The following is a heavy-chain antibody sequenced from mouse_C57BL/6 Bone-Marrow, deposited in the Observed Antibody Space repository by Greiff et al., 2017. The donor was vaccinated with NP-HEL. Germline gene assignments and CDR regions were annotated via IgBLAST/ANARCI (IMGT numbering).Heavy chain of an antibody. V-gene: IGHV2-9-1*01. CDR2: IWTGGGT. D-gene: IGHD3-2*02. CDR3: AAQAPWFAY. Sequence: VKVVESGPGLVAPSQSLSITCTVSGFSLTSYAISWVRQPPGKGLEWLGVIWTGGGTNYNSALKSRLSISKDNSKSQVFLKMNSPQTDDTARYYCAAQAPWFAYWGQGTLVTVSA. CDR1: GFSLTSYA. J-gene: IGHJ3*01.